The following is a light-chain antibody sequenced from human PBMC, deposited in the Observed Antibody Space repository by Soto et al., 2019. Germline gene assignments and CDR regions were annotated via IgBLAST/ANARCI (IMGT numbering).Light chain of an antibody. CDR2: GVT. J-gene: IGLJ1*01. V-gene: IGLV2-23*02. CDR1: SSDVGSYNL. Sequence: QSVLTQPASVSGSPGQSITISCTGTSSDVGSYNLVSWYQQHPGKAPKFMIYGVTKRPSGVSNRFSGSKSGNTASLTISGLQAEDEADYYCCSYAGSNTYVFGTGTKLNVL. CDR3: CSYAGSNTYV.